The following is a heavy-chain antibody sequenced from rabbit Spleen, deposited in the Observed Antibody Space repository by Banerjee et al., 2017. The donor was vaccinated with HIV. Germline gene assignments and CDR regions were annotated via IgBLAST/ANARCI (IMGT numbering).Heavy chain of an antibody. V-gene: IGHV1S40*01. J-gene: IGHJ6*01. CDR3: ARDTSTSFSSYGMDL. D-gene: IGHD1-1*01. CDR2: IDIGGSDFT. Sequence: VESGGDLVKPGASLTLTCKASGLDFSGDSYDSYMCWIRQAPGKGLEWIACIDIGGSDFTYFASWAKGRFTISKTSSTTVTLQMTSLTAADTATYFCARDTSTSFSSYGMDLWGQGTLVTVS. CDR1: GLDFSGDSY.